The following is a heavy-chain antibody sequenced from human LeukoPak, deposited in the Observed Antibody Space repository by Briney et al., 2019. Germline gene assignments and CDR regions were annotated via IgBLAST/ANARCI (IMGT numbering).Heavy chain of an antibody. CDR2: ISSSSSYI. D-gene: IGHD2-2*01. CDR1: GFTFSSYS. CDR3: ARVTAAPDQYYFDY. Sequence: GGSLRLSCAASGFTFSSYSMNWVRQAPGKGLEWVSSISSSSSYIYYADSVKGRFTISRDNAKNSLYLQMNSLRAEDTAVYYCARVTAAPDQYYFDYWGQGTLVTVSS. J-gene: IGHJ4*02. V-gene: IGHV3-21*01.